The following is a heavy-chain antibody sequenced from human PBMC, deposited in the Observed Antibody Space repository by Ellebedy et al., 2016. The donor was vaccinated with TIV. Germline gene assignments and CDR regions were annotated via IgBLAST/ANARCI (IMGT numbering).Heavy chain of an antibody. V-gene: IGHV3-23*01. Sequence: GESLKISXATSGFTFRNFFMSWVRQTPGKGLEWVSTISGDGGSTYFADSVKGRFTISRDNSKNTMYLQMNGLRADDTAVYYCRQGHYADYWGQGTLVTVSS. CDR3: RQGHYADY. J-gene: IGHJ4*02. CDR1: GFTFRNFF. CDR2: ISGDGGST.